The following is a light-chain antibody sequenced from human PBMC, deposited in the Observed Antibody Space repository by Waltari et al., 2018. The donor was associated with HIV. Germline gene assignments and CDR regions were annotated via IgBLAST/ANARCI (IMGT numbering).Light chain of an antibody. CDR2: RND. J-gene: IGLJ1*01. CDR1: STNIGKTS. V-gene: IGLV1-47*01. CDR3: AGWDDSPSVYYV. Sequence: SVMTLPPSPPRTPGQTVTTTCSGPSTNIGKTSAYFYWQHPGTAPKLLIYRNDQRPSGVPDRFSGSKSGTSASLAISGLRSEDEADYYCAGWDDSPSVYYVFGTGTTVTVL.